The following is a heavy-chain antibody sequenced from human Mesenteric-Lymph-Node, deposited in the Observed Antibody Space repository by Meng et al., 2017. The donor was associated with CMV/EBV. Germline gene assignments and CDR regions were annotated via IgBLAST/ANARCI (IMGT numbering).Heavy chain of an antibody. J-gene: IGHJ4*02. CDR3: TTERGGGYSSSWSDY. V-gene: IGHV3-15*01. CDR1: GFTFSNAW. D-gene: IGHD6-13*01. CDR2: IKSKTDGRTT. Sequence: GGSLRLSCAASGFTFSNAWMSWVRQAPGKGLEWVGRIKSKTDGRTTDYAAPVKGRFTISRDDSKNTLYLQMNSLKTEDTAVYYCTTERGGGYSSSWSDYWGQGTLVTVSS.